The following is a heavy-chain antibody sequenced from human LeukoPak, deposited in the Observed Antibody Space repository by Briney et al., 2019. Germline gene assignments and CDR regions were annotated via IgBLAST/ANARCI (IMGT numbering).Heavy chain of an antibody. Sequence: SETLSLTCTVSGGSISSSSYYWGWIRQPPGTGLEWIGSIYYSGSTYYNPSLKSRVTISVDTSKNQFSLKLSSVTAADTAVYYCASRGFYYYGSGSYYDYFDYWGQGTLVTVSS. V-gene: IGHV4-39*01. CDR1: GGSISSSSYY. J-gene: IGHJ4*02. CDR3: ASRGFYYYGSGSYYDYFDY. D-gene: IGHD3-10*01. CDR2: IYYSGST.